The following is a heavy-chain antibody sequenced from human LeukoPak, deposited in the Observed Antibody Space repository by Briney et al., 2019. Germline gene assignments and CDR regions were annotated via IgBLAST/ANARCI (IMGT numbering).Heavy chain of an antibody. CDR1: GFTFSNYA. Sequence: GGALRLSCAASGFTFSNYAMSWVRQTPGKGLEWVSATSRGGDSTYYAHSVKGRFTISRDNSKNTLYLQMNSLRAEDTAVYYCAKHQYSSGWFLNYWGQGTLVTVSS. V-gene: IGHV3-23*01. CDR3: AKHQYSSGWFLNY. D-gene: IGHD6-19*01. CDR2: TSRGGDST. J-gene: IGHJ4*02.